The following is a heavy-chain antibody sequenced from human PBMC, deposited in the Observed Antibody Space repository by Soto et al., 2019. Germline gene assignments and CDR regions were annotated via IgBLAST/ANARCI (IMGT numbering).Heavy chain of an antibody. V-gene: IGHV1-18*01. D-gene: IGHD3-22*01. CDR1: GYTFTTYG. J-gene: IGHJ5*02. CDR3: ARDGYDSSGYFYGHWFDP. CDR2: SSPYNGNT. Sequence: QVQLVQSGAEVKKPGASVKVSCKASGYTFTTYGISWVRQAPGQGLEWMGWSSPYNGNTNYAQKFLGRVTKTTDTSTSTAYMELSSLRSNDTAVYYFARDGYDSSGYFYGHWFDPWGQGTMVTVSS.